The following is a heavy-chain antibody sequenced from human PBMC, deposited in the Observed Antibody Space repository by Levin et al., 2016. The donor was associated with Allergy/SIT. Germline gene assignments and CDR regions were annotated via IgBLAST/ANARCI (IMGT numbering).Heavy chain of an antibody. Sequence: WIRQPPGKALEWLAHIFSNDEKSYSTSLKSRLTISKDTSKSQVVLTMTNMDPVDTATYYCARIARRGVIRYYYGMDVWGQGTTVTVSS. D-gene: IGHD3-10*01. CDR2: IFSNDEK. J-gene: IGHJ6*02. CDR3: ARIARRGVIRYYYGMDV. V-gene: IGHV2-26*01.